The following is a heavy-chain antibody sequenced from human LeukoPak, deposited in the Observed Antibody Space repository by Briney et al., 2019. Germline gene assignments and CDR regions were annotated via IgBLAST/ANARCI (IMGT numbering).Heavy chain of an antibody. CDR3: AIARGYSGDAFDI. Sequence: GGSLRLSCAACVFTFSSYAMSWVRQAPGKGLEWVSAISASGVSTSSADSVKGRFTISRDNSKNTLYLQMNGLRADDTAVYYCAIARGYSGDAFDIWGQGTMVTVSS. D-gene: IGHD3-22*01. V-gene: IGHV3-23*01. CDR2: ISASGVST. CDR1: VFTFSSYA. J-gene: IGHJ3*02.